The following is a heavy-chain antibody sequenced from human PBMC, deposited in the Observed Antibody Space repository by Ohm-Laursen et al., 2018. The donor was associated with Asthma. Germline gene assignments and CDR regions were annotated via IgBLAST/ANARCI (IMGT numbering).Heavy chain of an antibody. J-gene: IGHJ3*02. V-gene: IGHV3-7*01. Sequence: SLRLSCAASGVAFTDSWMSWVRQLPGGSLEWVAKINPLGYEKYYMDSVRGRFTVSRDNSKNTLYMQMNSLRAEDTAVYYCARRDFSGGDPSAAFDIWGQGTMVTVSS. CDR3: ARRDFSGGDPSAAFDI. CDR2: INPLGYEK. CDR1: GVAFTDSW. D-gene: IGHD2-21*02.